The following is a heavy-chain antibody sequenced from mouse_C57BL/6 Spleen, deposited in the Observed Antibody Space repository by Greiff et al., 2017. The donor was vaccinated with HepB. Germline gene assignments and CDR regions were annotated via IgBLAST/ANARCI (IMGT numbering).Heavy chain of an antibody. D-gene: IGHD2-10*02. CDR1: GYAFSSSW. V-gene: IGHV1-82*01. CDR3: ARPYGNHAMDY. CDR2: IYPGDGDT. Sequence: QVQLKQSGPELVKPGASVKISCKASGYAFSSSWMNWVKQRPGKGLEWIGRIYPGDGDTNYNGKFKGKATLTADKSSSTAYMQLSCLTSEDSAVYFCARPYGNHAMDYWGQGTSVTVSS. J-gene: IGHJ4*01.